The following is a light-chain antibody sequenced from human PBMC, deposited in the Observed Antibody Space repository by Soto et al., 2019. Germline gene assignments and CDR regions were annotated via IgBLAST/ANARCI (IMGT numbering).Light chain of an antibody. CDR2: WAS. Sequence: DIVMTQSPDSLAVSLGERATINCKSSQSVLHNSNNKNYLAWYQQKPGQPPKLLIYWASTRESGVPDRFSGSGSGTDFTLTISSLQAEDVAVYYCQQYYTTLAFGQGTKVEIK. CDR3: QQYYTTLA. J-gene: IGKJ1*01. CDR1: QSVLHNSNNKNY. V-gene: IGKV4-1*01.